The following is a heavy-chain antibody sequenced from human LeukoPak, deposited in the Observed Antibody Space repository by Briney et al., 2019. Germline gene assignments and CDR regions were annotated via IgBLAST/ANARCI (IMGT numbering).Heavy chain of an antibody. J-gene: IGHJ6*03. CDR1: GGSFSGYY. V-gene: IGHV4-34*01. CDR2: INHSGST. Sequence: SSETLSLTCAVYGGSFSGYYWSWIRQPPGKGLEWIGEINHSGSTNYTPSLKSRVTISVDTSKNEFSLELSSVTAADAAVYYCARGAVEPSYYYYYMDVWGKGTTVTVSS. CDR3: ARGAVEPSYYYYYMDV. D-gene: IGHD6-19*01.